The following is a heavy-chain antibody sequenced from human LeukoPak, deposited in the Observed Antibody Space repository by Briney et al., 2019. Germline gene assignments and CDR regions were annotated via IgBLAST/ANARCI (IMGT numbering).Heavy chain of an antibody. CDR1: GFTFSDYA. Sequence: PGGSLRLSCTASGFTFSDYAMSWVRQAPGKGLEWVGFIRSKAYGLTTEYAASVKGRFTISRDDSKTIAYLQMNSLKTEDTAVYYCTRDLGIVVAAHWGQGTLVTVSS. V-gene: IGHV3-49*04. J-gene: IGHJ4*02. CDR3: TRDLGIVVAAH. CDR2: IRSKAYGLTT. D-gene: IGHD6-19*01.